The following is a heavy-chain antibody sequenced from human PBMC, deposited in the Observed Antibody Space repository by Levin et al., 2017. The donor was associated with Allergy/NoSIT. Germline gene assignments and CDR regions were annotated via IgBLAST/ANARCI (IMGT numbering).Heavy chain of an antibody. J-gene: IGHJ4*02. V-gene: IGHV3-7*01. CDR3: ARGAGSWPF. Sequence: GESLKISCEASGFIFSSFSMTWVRQSPVKGLEWVANINPDGTEKYYVDSVRGRFTISRDNARKSVSLQMNSLRVEDTAVYYCARGAGSWPFWGRGTLVSVSS. CDR1: GFIFSSFS. D-gene: IGHD3-10*01. CDR2: INPDGTEK.